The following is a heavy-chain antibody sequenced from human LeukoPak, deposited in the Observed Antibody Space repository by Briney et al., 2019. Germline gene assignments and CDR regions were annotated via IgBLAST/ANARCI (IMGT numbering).Heavy chain of an antibody. V-gene: IGHV5-10-1*01. CDR1: GYIFSTYW. CDR2: IDPRDSYT. CDR3: ARLNVGTVMVN. Sequence: GESLKISCKASGYIFSTYWITWVRQMPGKGLEWMGRIDPRDSYTSYSPSFEGHVTMSADGSITTAYLQWSSLKASDTAMYYCARLNVGTVMVNWGQGTLVTVSS. J-gene: IGHJ4*02. D-gene: IGHD5-18*01.